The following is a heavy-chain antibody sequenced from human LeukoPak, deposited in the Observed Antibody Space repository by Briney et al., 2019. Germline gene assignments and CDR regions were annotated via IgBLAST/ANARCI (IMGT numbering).Heavy chain of an antibody. V-gene: IGHV4-34*01. Sequence: KPSETLSLTCAVYGGSFSGYYWSWIRQPPGKGLEWIGEINPSGSTNHNPSLKSRVTISVDTSKNQFSLKLSSVTAADTAVYYCARLPAGSSGSYGDYWGQGTLVTVSS. D-gene: IGHD3-10*01. CDR3: ARLPAGSSGSYGDY. CDR1: GGSFSGYY. CDR2: INPSGST. J-gene: IGHJ4*02.